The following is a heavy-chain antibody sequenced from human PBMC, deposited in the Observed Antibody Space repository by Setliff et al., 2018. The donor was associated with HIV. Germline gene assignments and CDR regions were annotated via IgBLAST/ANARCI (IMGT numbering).Heavy chain of an antibody. CDR1: GGSISSYY. Sequence: SETLSLTCTVSGGSISSYYWSWIRQPAGRGLEWMGRIHTSGSTNYNPSLTSRVTLSVDTSKNQFSLELTSVTAADTAVYYCARQGAGYYYDSSEYYTGNGFDFWGQGTLVTVS. CDR2: IHTSGST. CDR3: ARQGAGYYYDSSEYYTGNGFDF. J-gene: IGHJ3*01. V-gene: IGHV4-4*07. D-gene: IGHD3-22*01.